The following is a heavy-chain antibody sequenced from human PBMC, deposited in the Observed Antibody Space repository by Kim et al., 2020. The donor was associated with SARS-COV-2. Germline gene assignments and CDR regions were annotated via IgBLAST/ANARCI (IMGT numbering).Heavy chain of an antibody. Sequence: TYYNPSLKSRVTISVDTSKNQFSLKLSSVTAADTAVYYCARHIPLNWFDPWGQGTLVTVSS. V-gene: IGHV4-39*01. CDR3: ARHIPLNWFDP. J-gene: IGHJ5*02. CDR2: T.